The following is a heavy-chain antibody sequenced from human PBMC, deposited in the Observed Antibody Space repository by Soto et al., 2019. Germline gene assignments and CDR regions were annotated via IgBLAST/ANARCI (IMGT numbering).Heavy chain of an antibody. J-gene: IGHJ4*02. CDR1: GDSISSHY. Sequence: QVQLQQSGPGLVKPSETLSLTCTVSGDSISSHYWSWFRQPPGKGLEWIGYIYYGGSTKYNPSLESRVTIFVDTSENQLSLKLTSVSAEDSAVYYCARGNCGHVYWGQGTLVIVSS. CDR2: IYYGGST. CDR3: ARGNCGHVY. D-gene: IGHD1-1*01. V-gene: IGHV4-59*11.